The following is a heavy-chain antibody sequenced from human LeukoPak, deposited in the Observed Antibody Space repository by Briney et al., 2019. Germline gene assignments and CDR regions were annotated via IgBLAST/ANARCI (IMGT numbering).Heavy chain of an antibody. J-gene: IGHJ4*02. D-gene: IGHD2-8*01. CDR3: SRENGAFSPFGY. Sequence: SETLSLTCGVSGGSIINTNWWSWVRQPPGQGLEWIGEISLTGLTHYNPSLESRVTVSLDKSKNQLSLNLTSVTAADTAVYYCSRENGAFSPFGYWGQGTLVTVLS. CDR1: GGSIINTNW. CDR2: ISLTGLT. V-gene: IGHV4-4*02.